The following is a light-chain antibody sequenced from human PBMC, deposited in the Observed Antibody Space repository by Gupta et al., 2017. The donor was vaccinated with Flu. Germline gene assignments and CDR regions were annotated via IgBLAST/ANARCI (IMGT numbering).Light chain of an antibody. V-gene: IGKV3-20*01. CDR2: GAS. CDR3: QQDYSSNT. CDR1: QSVRGSY. J-gene: IGKJ2*01. Sequence: PGTLSLSPGERATLSCRASQSVRGSYLEWYQQKPGQAPRLLIYGASNRANGIPDRFSGSGSGTDFTLTSSRREAEDFAVYYWQQDYSSNTFGQGTKLEIK.